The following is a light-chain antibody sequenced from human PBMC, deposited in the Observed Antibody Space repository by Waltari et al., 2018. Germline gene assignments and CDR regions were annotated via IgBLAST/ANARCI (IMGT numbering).Light chain of an antibody. CDR1: QGISNY. V-gene: IGKV1-9*01. CDR2: AAS. CDR3: QQLNSYRYT. Sequence: DIQLTQSPSFLSASVGDRVTITGRASQGISNYFAWYQQRPGKAPTLLIYAASTLQSGVPSRFSGSGSGTEFTLTITSLQPEDFATYYCQQLNSYRYTFGQGTKLEIK. J-gene: IGKJ2*01.